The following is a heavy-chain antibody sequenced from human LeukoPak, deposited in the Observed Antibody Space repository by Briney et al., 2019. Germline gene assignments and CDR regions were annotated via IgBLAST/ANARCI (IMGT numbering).Heavy chain of an antibody. CDR2: ISGSGGST. V-gene: IGHV3-23*01. J-gene: IGHJ4*02. Sequence: SGGSLRLSCAASGFTFSSYAMSWVRQAPGKGLEWVSAISGSGGSTYYADSVKGRFTISRDNSKNTLYLQMNSLRAGDTAVYYCAKDRTNLGYCSSTSCYIGGGSFDYWGQGTLVTVSS. CDR1: GFTFSSYA. D-gene: IGHD2-2*02. CDR3: AKDRTNLGYCSSTSCYIGGGSFDY.